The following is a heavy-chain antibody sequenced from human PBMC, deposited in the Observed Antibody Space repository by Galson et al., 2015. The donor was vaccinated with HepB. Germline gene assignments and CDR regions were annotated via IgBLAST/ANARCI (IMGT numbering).Heavy chain of an antibody. CDR1: GYTFTGYY. D-gene: IGHD3/OR15-3a*01. CDR3: ARDPYDFWSGYSYWYFDL. V-gene: IGHV1-2*06. Sequence: SVKVSCKASGYTFTGYYMHWVRQAPGQGLEWMGRINPNSGGTNYAQKFQGRVTMTRDTSISTAYMELSRLRSNDTAVYYCARDPYDFWSGYSYWYFDLWGRGTLVTVSS. J-gene: IGHJ2*01. CDR2: INPNSGGT.